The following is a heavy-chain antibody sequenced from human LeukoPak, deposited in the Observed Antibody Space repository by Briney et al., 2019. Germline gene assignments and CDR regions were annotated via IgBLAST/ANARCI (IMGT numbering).Heavy chain of an antibody. CDR2: LYFSGST. CDR3: ARVPSDSSDPYAFDI. Sequence: MSSQTLSLTCTVSGGPINSGGYYWSWIRQLPRKGLEWIGYLYFSGSTYFNPSLKSRVTILEDTSKNLFSLRLSSVTAADTAMYYCARVPSDSSDPYAFDIWGQGTVVTVSS. D-gene: IGHD3-22*01. CDR1: GGPINSGGYY. J-gene: IGHJ3*02. V-gene: IGHV4-31*03.